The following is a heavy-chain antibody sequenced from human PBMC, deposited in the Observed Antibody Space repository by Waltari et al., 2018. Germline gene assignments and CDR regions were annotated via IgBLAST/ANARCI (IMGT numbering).Heavy chain of an antibody. J-gene: IGHJ3*02. V-gene: IGHV3-30-3*01. CDR2: ISYDGSNK. Sequence: QVQLVESGGGVVQPGRSLRLSCAASGFTFSSYAMHWVRQAPGKGLEWVAVISYDGSNKYYADSVKGRFTISRDKSKNTLYLQMNSLRAEDTAVYYCARGEDAFDIWGQGTMVTVSS. CDR3: ARGEDAFDI. CDR1: GFTFSSYA.